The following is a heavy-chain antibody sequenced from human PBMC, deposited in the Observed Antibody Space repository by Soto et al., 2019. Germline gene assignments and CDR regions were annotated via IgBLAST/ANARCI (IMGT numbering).Heavy chain of an antibody. V-gene: IGHV3-23*01. Sequence: GGSLRLSCAASGFTFSSYAMSWVRQAPGKGLEWVSAISGSGGSTYYADSVKGRFTISRDNSKNTLYLQMNSLRAEDTAVYYCANLGPSPIVVVVAARYYFDYWGQGTLVTVSS. D-gene: IGHD2-15*01. CDR1: GFTFSSYA. CDR2: ISGSGGST. J-gene: IGHJ4*02. CDR3: ANLGPSPIVVVVAARYYFDY.